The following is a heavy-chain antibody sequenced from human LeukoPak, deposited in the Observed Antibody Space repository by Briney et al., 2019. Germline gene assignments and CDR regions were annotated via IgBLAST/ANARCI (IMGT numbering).Heavy chain of an antibody. CDR1: GGPIYSYY. D-gene: IGHD3-22*01. Sequence: SETLSLTCTVSGGPIYSYYWSWIRQSAEKGLEWIGRLYPGVSTDYNPSLKSRVTMSVDTSKNQFALKLSAVTAADTAVYYCARMKFYDSTGYSPGHYMDVWGQGTTVIVSS. J-gene: IGHJ6*03. CDR3: ARMKFYDSTGYSPGHYMDV. V-gene: IGHV4-4*07. CDR2: LYPGVST.